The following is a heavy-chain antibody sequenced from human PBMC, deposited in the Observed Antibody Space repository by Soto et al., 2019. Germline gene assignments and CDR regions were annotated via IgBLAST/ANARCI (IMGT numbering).Heavy chain of an antibody. CDR1: GGTFSSYT. CDR3: ARGNHRWLQLWYFDL. J-gene: IGHJ2*01. V-gene: IGHV1-69*12. CDR2: IIPIIGTA. Sequence: QVQLVQSGAEVKKPGSSVTVSCKASGGTFSSYTISWVRQAPGQGLEWMGGIIPIIGTANYAQKFQGRVTITADESTGTAYMELSSLRSEDTAVYYCARGNHRWLQLWYFDLWGRGTLVTVSS. D-gene: IGHD5-12*01.